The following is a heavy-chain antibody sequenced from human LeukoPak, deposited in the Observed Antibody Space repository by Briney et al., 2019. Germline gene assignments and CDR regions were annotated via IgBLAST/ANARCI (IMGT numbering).Heavy chain of an antibody. V-gene: IGHV3-23*01. CDR1: GFTFSSYA. J-gene: IGHJ4*02. CDR3: AGVVAATGYFDY. D-gene: IGHD2-15*01. CDR2: ISGSGGST. Sequence: GGSLRLSCAASGFTFSSYAMSWVRQAPGKGLEWVSAISGSGGSTYYADSVKGRFTISRDNSKNTLYLQMNGLRAEDTAVYYCAGVVAATGYFDYWGQGTLVTVSS.